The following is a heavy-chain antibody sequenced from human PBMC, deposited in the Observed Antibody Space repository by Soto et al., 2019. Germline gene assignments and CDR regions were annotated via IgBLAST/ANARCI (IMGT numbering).Heavy chain of an antibody. CDR2: INAGNGNT. J-gene: IGHJ4*02. CDR3: ARNVVGTYHFDY. CDR1: GYTFTNYA. Sequence: ASVKVSCKASGYTFTNYAMHWVRQAPGQRLEWMGWINAGNGNTKYSRMFQGRVTITRDTSASTAYMELSSLRSEDTAVYYCARNVVGTYHFDYWGQGTLVTVSS. V-gene: IGHV1-3*01. D-gene: IGHD2-21*01.